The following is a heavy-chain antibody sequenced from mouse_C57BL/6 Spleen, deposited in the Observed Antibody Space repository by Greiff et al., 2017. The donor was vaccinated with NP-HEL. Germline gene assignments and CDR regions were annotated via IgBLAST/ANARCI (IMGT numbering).Heavy chain of an antibody. CDR1: GFTFSDYG. CDR2: ISSGSSTT. CDR3: AREGGSSLDAMDY. J-gene: IGHJ4*01. Sequence: EVQRVESGAGLVKPGASLKLSCAASGFTFSDYGMHWVRQAPEKGLEWVGYISSGSSTTYYADTVKGRSTISRDNSKNTMFLQMTSLRSEDTAMYYCAREGGSSLDAMDYWGQGTSVTVSS. V-gene: IGHV5-17*01. D-gene: IGHD1-1*01.